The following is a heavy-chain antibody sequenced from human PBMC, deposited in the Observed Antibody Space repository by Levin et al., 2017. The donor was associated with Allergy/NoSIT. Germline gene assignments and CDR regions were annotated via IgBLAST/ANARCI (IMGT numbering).Heavy chain of an antibody. D-gene: IGHD2-15*01. CDR1: GFTFSSYA. V-gene: IGHV3-30*04. Sequence: GESLKISCAASGFTFSSYAMHWVRQAPGKGLEWVAVISYDGSNKYYADSVKGRFTISRDNSKNTLYLQMNSLRAEDTAVYYCARDMTDIVVVVAANLPQYYYGMDVWGQGTTVTVSS. CDR2: ISYDGSNK. J-gene: IGHJ6*02. CDR3: ARDMTDIVVVVAANLPQYYYGMDV.